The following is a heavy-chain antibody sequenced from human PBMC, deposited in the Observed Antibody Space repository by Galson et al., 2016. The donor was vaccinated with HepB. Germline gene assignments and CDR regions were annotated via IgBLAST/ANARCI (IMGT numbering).Heavy chain of an antibody. D-gene: IGHD6-13*01. V-gene: IGHV3-7*01. CDR2: IKGDGSQV. CDR1: GFTFSNFW. Sequence: SLRLSCAASGFTFSNFWMNWVRQAPGQGLEWVANIKGDGSQVYYVDSVKGRFSISRDNVENSLFLQMNSLRAEDTAVYYCARGYSSSWYLYYFDYWGQGTLVTVSS. J-gene: IGHJ4*02. CDR3: ARGYSSSWYLYYFDY.